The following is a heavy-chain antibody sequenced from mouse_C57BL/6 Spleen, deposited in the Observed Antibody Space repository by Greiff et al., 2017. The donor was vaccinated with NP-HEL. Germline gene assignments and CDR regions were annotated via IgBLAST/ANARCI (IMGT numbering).Heavy chain of an antibody. Sequence: EVKVVESGGGLVKPGGSLKLSCAASGFTFSDYGMHWVRQAPEKGLEWVAYISSGSSTIYYADTVKGRFTISRDNAKNTLFLQMTSLRSEDTAMYYGARKDYYGNYFDYWGQGTTLTVSS. J-gene: IGHJ2*01. CDR2: ISSGSSTI. CDR1: GFTFSDYG. V-gene: IGHV5-17*01. D-gene: IGHD2-1*01. CDR3: ARKDYYGNYFDY.